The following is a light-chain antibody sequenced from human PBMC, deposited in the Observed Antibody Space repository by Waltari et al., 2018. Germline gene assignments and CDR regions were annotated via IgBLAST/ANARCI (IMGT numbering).Light chain of an antibody. CDR2: DTS. CDR1: QSISSW. CDR3: HQYTNFPLT. J-gene: IGKJ4*01. Sequence: DIQMTQSPSTLSASVGDRVTITCRASQSISSWLAWYQLRPRKAPKLLISDTSILERGVPSRFSGSGSGTEFTLTINSLQPDDFATYYCHQYTNFPLTFGGGTTVEIK. V-gene: IGKV1-5*01.